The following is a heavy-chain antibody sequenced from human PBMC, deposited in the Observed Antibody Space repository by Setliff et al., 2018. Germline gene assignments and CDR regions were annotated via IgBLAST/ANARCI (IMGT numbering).Heavy chain of an antibody. V-gene: IGHV4-4*08. Sequence: KPSETLSLTCAVYGESFSDSYWSWIRQPPGKGLEWIGYIYASGSTNHDPSLKSRVTMFVDTSKNQFSLRLNAVTAADTAVYYCARLPKIVTGYYGSHYYYYMDVWGKGTTVTVSS. J-gene: IGHJ6*03. CDR3: ARLPKIVTGYYGSHYYYYMDV. D-gene: IGHD3-9*01. CDR2: IYASGST. CDR1: GESFSDSY.